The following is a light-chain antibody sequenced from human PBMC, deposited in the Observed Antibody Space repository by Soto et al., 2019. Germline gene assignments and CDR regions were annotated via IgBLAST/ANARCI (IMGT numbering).Light chain of an antibody. V-gene: IGKV1-27*01. CDR1: QGINNY. Sequence: DIQMTQSPSSLSASVRDRVTITCQARQGINNYLAWYQQKPGKVPKLLIYAQSTLQSGVPSRFSGSGSGTDFTLTISSLQTEDVATYYCQKYESAPGTFGQGTKLEIK. J-gene: IGKJ1*01. CDR3: QKYESAPGT. CDR2: AQS.